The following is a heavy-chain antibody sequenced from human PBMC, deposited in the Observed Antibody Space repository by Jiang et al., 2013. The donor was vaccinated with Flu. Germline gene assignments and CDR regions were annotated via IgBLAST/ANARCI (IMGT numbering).Heavy chain of an antibody. V-gene: IGHV3-49*03. J-gene: IGHJ4*02. Sequence: LVQPGRSLRLSCTASGFTFGDYAMSWFRQAPGKGLEWVGFIRSKAYGGTTEYAASVKGRFTISRDDSKSIAYLQMNSLKTEDTAVYYCTRDSAYYDYVWGSYRPYYFDYWGQGTLVTVSS. CDR3: TRDSAYYDYVWGSYRPYYFDY. CDR2: IRSKAYGGTT. D-gene: IGHD3-16*02. CDR1: GFTFGDYA.